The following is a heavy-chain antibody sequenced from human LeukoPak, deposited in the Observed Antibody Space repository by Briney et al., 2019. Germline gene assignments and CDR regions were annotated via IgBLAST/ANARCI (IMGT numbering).Heavy chain of an antibody. D-gene: IGHD3-3*01. Sequence: PGGSLTLSCAASGFTFSSYWMHWVRQAPGKGLVWVGRINSDGSSSSYADSVKGRFAISRDNAKNTLYLQMNSLRAEDTAVYYCASKGNYDFWSGSESWGQGTLVTVSS. CDR2: INSDGSSS. CDR1: GFTFSSYW. J-gene: IGHJ4*02. V-gene: IGHV3-74*01. CDR3: ASKGNYDFWSGSES.